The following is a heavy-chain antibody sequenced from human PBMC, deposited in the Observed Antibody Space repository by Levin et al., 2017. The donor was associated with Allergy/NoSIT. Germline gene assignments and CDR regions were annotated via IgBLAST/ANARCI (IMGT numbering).Heavy chain of an antibody. J-gene: IGHJ4*02. CDR3: ARDRSGSYFDY. D-gene: IGHD5-12*01. V-gene: IGHV4-61*01. CDR1: GGSVSSGSYY. Sequence: MASETLSLTCTVSGGSVSSGSYYWSWIRQPPGKGLEWIGYRYYSGSTSYNPSLKSRVTISADTSKNQFSLKLTSVTAADTAVYYCARDRSGSYFDYWGQGTLVTVSS. CDR2: RYYSGST.